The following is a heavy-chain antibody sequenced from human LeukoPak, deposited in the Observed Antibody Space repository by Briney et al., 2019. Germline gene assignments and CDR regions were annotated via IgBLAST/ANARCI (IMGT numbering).Heavy chain of an antibody. CDR2: ISGSGGST. J-gene: IGHJ4*02. D-gene: IGHD3-10*01. Sequence: GGSLRLSCAASGFTFSRNGMTWVRQAPGKGLEWVSAISGSGGSTYYADSVKVRFTISRDNSKNTLYLQMNSLRAEDTAVYYCAKDRRAGSYDYWGQGTLVTVSS. CDR3: AKDRRAGSYDY. CDR1: GFTFSRNG. V-gene: IGHV3-23*01.